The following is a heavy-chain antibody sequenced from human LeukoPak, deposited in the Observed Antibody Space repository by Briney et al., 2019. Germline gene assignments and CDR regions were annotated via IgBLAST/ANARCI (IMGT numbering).Heavy chain of an antibody. Sequence: PSQTLSLTFTVHGGSISSSSYYWGWIRQPPGKGLEWIASIYYSGNTYYNPSLKSRVTISVDTSKNQFSLKLSSVTAADTAVYYCASSWGGYSYGFQTNEAFDIWGQGTMVTVSS. J-gene: IGHJ3*02. V-gene: IGHV4-39*07. CDR3: ASSWGGYSYGFQTNEAFDI. D-gene: IGHD5-18*01. CDR2: IYYSGNT. CDR1: GGSISSSSYY.